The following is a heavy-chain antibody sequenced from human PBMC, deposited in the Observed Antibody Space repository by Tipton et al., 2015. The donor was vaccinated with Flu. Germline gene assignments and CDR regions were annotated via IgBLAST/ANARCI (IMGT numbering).Heavy chain of an antibody. D-gene: IGHD3-10*02. V-gene: IGHV3-21*01. J-gene: IGHJ4*02. CDR1: GFPFSSYT. Sequence: VQLVQSGGGLVKPGGSLRLSCAASGFPFSSYTMSWVRQAPGQGLEWVSSLTSTGSTIKYADSVKGRFTISRDNAKNSLYLQMNRLRAEDTAVYYCATYYVGYWGQGTLVTVSS. CDR2: LTSTGSTI. CDR3: ATYYVGY.